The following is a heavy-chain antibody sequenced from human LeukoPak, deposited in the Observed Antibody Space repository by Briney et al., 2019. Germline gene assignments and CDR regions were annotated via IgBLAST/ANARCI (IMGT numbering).Heavy chain of an antibody. J-gene: IGHJ5*02. V-gene: IGHV4-39*01. D-gene: IGHD2-2*01. Sequence: PSETLSLTCTVSGGSISSSSYYWGWIRQPPGKGLEWIGSIYYSGSTYYNPSLKSRVTISVDTSKNQFSLKLSSVTAADTAVYYCARLYIVVVPAAIPGVVGYYGSGSLRSKYDWFDPWGQGTLVTVSS. CDR2: IYYSGST. CDR1: GGSISSSSYY. CDR3: ARLYIVVVPAAIPGVVGYYGSGSLRSKYDWFDP.